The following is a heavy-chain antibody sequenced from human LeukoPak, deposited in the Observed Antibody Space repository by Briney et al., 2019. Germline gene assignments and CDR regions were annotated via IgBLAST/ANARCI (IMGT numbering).Heavy chain of an antibody. Sequence: ASVKVSCKASGYTFTGYYMHWVRQAPGQGLEWMGWINPNSGGTNYAQKFQGRVTMTRDTSISTAYMELSRLRSDDTAVYYLARDXARITIFGVAKYMDVWGKGTTVTVSS. CDR2: INPNSGGT. CDR3: ARDXARITIFGVAKYMDV. V-gene: IGHV1-2*02. J-gene: IGHJ6*03. D-gene: IGHD3-3*01. CDR1: GYTFTGYY.